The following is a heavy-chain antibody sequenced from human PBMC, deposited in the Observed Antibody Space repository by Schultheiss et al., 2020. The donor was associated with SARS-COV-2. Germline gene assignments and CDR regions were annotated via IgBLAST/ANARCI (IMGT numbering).Heavy chain of an antibody. CDR3: AREFKRMVRGVIIPGHFDY. V-gene: IGHV1-69*13. D-gene: IGHD3-10*01. Sequence: SVKVSCKASGGTFSSYAISWVRQAPGQGLEWMGGIIPIFGTANYAQKFQGRVTITADESTSTAYMELSSLRSEDTAVYYCAREFKRMVRGVIIPGHFDYWGQGTLVTVSS. CDR2: IIPIFGTA. J-gene: IGHJ4*02. CDR1: GGTFSSYA.